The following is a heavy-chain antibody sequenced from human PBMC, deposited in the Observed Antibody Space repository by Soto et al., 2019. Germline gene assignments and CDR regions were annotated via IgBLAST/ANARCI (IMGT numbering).Heavy chain of an antibody. V-gene: IGHV3-33*01. J-gene: IGHJ6*02. CDR2: IWYDGSNK. D-gene: IGHD3-16*01. CDR1: GFTFSSYC. Sequence: QVQLVESGGGVVQPGRSLRLSCAASGFTFSSYCMHWVRQAPGKGLEWVAVIWYDGSNKYYADSVKGRFTISRDNSKNTLYLQMNSLRAEDTAVYYCARANYVWEGMDVWGQGTTVTVSS. CDR3: ARANYVWEGMDV.